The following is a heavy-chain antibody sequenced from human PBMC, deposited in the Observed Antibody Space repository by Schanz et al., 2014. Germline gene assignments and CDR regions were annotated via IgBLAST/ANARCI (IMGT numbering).Heavy chain of an antibody. CDR3: MAMGRNTSHYFDH. Sequence: VQLVESGGGVVQPGRSLRLSCAASGFTFSSYGMHWVRQTPGKGLEWVSAITGSGSKTYYADSVKGRFTIARDNSKNTLFLQMDSLRVEDTAVYYCMAMGRNTSHYFDHWGQGTLXTVSS. CDR1: GFTFSSYG. D-gene: IGHD1-1*01. CDR2: ITGSGSKT. V-gene: IGHV3-23*04. J-gene: IGHJ4*02.